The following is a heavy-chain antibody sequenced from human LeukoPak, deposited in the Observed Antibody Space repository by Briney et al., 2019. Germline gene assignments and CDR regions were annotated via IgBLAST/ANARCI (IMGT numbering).Heavy chain of an antibody. CDR1: GLTFSTYN. CDR2: ISSSSNYI. Sequence: GGSLRLSCAASGLTFSTYNMNWVRQAPGKGLEWVSSISSSSNYIYYADSAKGRFTISRDNAKNSLYLQMNNLRAEDTDVYYCARDVGASAPDAFDIWGQGTMVTVSS. V-gene: IGHV3-21*01. J-gene: IGHJ3*02. D-gene: IGHD1-26*01. CDR3: ARDVGASAPDAFDI.